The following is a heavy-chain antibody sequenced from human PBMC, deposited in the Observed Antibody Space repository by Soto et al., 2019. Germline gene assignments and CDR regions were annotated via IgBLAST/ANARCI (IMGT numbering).Heavy chain of an antibody. CDR3: SAGNSGYEYYYYYGMDV. CDR1: GFTVSSKY. CDR2: INRGGSI. Sequence: PGGSLRLSCAASGFTVSSKYMSWVRQAPGKGLEWVSLINRGGSISYADSVKGRFTISRDNSENTLYLQMNSLRAEDTAVYYCSAGNSGYEYYYYYGMDVWGQGTTVTVSS. J-gene: IGHJ6*02. D-gene: IGHD5-12*01. V-gene: IGHV3-66*01.